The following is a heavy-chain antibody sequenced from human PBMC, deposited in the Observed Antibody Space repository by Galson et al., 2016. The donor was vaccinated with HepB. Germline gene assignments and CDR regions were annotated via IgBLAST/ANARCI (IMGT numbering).Heavy chain of an antibody. CDR2: ISAYNANT. CDR3: ARGHTSGHYCKVGGSYFDY. Sequence: SVKVSCKASGYTFSSYGISWVRQAPGQGLEWMGWISAYNANTHYAQKLQGRVTMTTDTSTSTAYPELRSLRSDDTAVYYCARGHTSGHYCKVGGSYFDYWGQGTLVTVSS. CDR1: GYTFSSYG. J-gene: IGHJ4*02. D-gene: IGHD3-22*01. V-gene: IGHV1-18*01.